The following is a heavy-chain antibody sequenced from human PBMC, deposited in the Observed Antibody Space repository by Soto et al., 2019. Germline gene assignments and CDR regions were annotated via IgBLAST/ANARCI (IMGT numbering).Heavy chain of an antibody. V-gene: IGHV1-69*01. CDR1: GGSFSSYA. CDR2: IIPMFGTA. J-gene: IGHJ4*02. D-gene: IGHD3-22*01. CDR3: ARETFSGYSDFDY. Sequence: QVQLVQSGAEVKKPGSSVKVSCKTSGGSFSSYAINWVRQAPGQGLEWMGGIIPMFGTANYAQKFQDRVTITADESTSTAYLELSSLRSDDTAVYYCARETFSGYSDFDYWGQGTLVTVSS.